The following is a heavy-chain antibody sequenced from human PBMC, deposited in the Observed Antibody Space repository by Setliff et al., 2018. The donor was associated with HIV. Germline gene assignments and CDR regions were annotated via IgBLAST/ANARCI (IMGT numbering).Heavy chain of an antibody. CDR1: GGSISSSSYY. J-gene: IGHJ4*02. CDR3: ARVSTAVTAAPLDY. D-gene: IGHD4-17*01. CDR2: IYYSGRT. Sequence: SETLSLTCTVSGGSISSSSYYWGWIRQSPGKGLEWIGNIYYSGRTDYNPSLKSRVTMSVDTSKSQFSLRLESMTAADTAIYYCARVSTAVTAAPLDYWSQGTLVTVSS. V-gene: IGHV4-39*07.